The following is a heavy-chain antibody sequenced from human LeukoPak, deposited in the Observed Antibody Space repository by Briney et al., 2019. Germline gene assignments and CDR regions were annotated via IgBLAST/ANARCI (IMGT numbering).Heavy chain of an antibody. J-gene: IGHJ4*02. CDR1: GGSISSYY. CDR3: ASGYYGSGSSYYFDY. CDR2: IYYTGIT. Sequence: PSETLSLTCTVSGGSISSYYWNWIRQPPGKRLEWIGYIYYTGITNYNPSLKSRVTISLDTSKNQFSLKLSSVTAADTAVYYCASGYYGSGSSYYFDYWGQGTLVTVSS. D-gene: IGHD3-10*01. V-gene: IGHV4-59*08.